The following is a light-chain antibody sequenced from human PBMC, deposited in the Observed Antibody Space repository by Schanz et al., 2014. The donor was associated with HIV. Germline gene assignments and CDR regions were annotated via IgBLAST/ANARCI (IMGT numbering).Light chain of an antibody. CDR1: TSNIANNL. V-gene: IGLV1-51*01. Sequence: QSVLTQPPSVSAAPGQKVTISCSGSTSNIANNLVSWFQQVPGAAPKLLIYDNDKRPSGIPDRFSGSKSGTSATLDITGLQTGDEADYYCGTWDNSLSGGIFGGGTKLTVL. CDR2: DND. J-gene: IGLJ2*01. CDR3: GTWDNSLSGGI.